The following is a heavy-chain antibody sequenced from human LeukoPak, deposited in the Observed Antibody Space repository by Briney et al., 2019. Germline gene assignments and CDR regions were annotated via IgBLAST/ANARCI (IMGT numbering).Heavy chain of an antibody. CDR3: ARHGVEGSGIHYNRWFDP. Sequence: SETLSLTCTVSGVSISSYYWTWLRQPPGKGLEWIGYIYYSGSTSYNPSLKSRVTISVDTSKNQFSLNLSSVTAADTAVYFCARHGVEGSGIHYNRWFDPWGQGALVTVSS. D-gene: IGHD3-10*01. CDR2: IYYSGST. CDR1: GVSISSYY. J-gene: IGHJ5*02. V-gene: IGHV4-59*08.